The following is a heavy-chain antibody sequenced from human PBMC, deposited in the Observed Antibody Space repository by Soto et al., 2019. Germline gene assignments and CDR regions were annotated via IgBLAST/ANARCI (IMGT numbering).Heavy chain of an antibody. CDR3: ARAGRIAAAGTGVDY. Sequence: EVQLVESGGGLVQPGGSLRLSCAASGFTVSSNYMSWVRQAPGKGLEWVSLIYSGGSTYYADSVRGRFTISRDNSKNTLYLQMNSLRAEDTAVYYCARAGRIAAAGTGVDYWGQGTLVTVSS. CDR1: GFTVSSNY. D-gene: IGHD6-13*01. V-gene: IGHV3-66*01. J-gene: IGHJ4*02. CDR2: IYSGGST.